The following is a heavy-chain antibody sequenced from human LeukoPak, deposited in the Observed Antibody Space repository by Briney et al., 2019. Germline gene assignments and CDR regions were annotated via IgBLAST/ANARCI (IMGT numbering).Heavy chain of an antibody. CDR1: GFTFSGSA. J-gene: IGHJ4*02. CDR3: TRRSSDDSSGYYVH. Sequence: GGSLKLSCAASGFTFSGSAMHWVRQASGKGLEWVGRIRNKANSYATAYSGSVKGRFTISRDDSKNTAYLQMNSLKTEDTAVYYCTRRSSDDSSGYYVHWGQGTLATVSS. CDR2: IRNKANSYAT. D-gene: IGHD3-22*01. V-gene: IGHV3-73*01.